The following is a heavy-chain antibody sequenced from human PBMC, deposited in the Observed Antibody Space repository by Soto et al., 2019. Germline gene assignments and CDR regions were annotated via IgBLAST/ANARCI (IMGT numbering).Heavy chain of an antibody. D-gene: IGHD2-2*01. CDR2: IKQDGSEK. V-gene: IGHV3-7*01. CDR3: AREGRGYCSSTSCPGI. J-gene: IGHJ4*02. Sequence: GGSLRLSCAASGFTFSNYWMSWVRQAPGKGLEWVANIKQDGSEKYYEDSVKGRFTISTDNAKNSLYLQMNSLRAEDTAVYYCAREGRGYCSSTSCPGIWGQGTLVTVSS. CDR1: GFTFSNYW.